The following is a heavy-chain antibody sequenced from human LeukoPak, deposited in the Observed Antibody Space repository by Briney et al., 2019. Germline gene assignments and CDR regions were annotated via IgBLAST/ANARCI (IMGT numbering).Heavy chain of an antibody. J-gene: IGHJ3*01. V-gene: IGHV4-59*11. Sequence: SETLSLTCTVSGGSISSRYWTWIRQSPVKGLEWIGYVYSTGSTNYNPSLKSRVSISVDTSNNQFSLRLTSVTAADTAVYYCARWGGAFDLWGQGTMVTVSS. CDR2: VYSTGST. CDR3: ARWGGAFDL. CDR1: GGSISSRY. D-gene: IGHD3-10*01.